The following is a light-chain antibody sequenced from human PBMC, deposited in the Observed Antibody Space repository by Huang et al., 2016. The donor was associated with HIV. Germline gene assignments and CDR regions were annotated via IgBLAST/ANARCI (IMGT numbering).Light chain of an antibody. J-gene: IGKJ4*01. CDR3: QQTYSVPLT. V-gene: IGKV1-39*01. CDR1: QHISTY. Sequence: DIQMTQSPSSLSAFVGDRVIITCRASQHISTYLNWYQQKPGKAPNLLIYAASSLQSEVPSRFSGSRSGADFTLTISSLQPEDFATYYCQQTYSVPLTFGGGTKVEIK. CDR2: AAS.